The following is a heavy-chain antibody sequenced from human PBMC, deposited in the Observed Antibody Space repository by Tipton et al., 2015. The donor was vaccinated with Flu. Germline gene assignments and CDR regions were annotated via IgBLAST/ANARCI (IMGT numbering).Heavy chain of an antibody. CDR2: ITHSGDT. CDR3: ARAQHYDSNAYYYYYMDV. D-gene: IGHD3-22*01. CDR1: GGSFSGYN. Sequence: TLSLTCAVFGGSFSGYNWNWIRQAPGKGLEWVGEITHSGDTNYNPSLKSRVIISVGMSKNHFSLKLSSVTAADTAVYYCARAQHYDSNAYYYYYMDVWDKGATVTVSS. J-gene: IGHJ6*03. V-gene: IGHV4-34*01.